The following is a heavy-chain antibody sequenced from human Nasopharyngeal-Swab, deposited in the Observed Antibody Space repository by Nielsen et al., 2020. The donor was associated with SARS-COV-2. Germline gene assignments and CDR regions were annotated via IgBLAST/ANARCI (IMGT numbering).Heavy chain of an antibody. CDR3: TAECSSTSCYADY. CDR2: IKSKTDGGTT. CDR1: GFTFSNAW. D-gene: IGHD2-2*01. J-gene: IGHJ4*02. Sequence: GESLKISCAASGFTFSNAWMSWVRQAPGEGLEWVGRIKSKTDGGTTDYAAPVKGRFTISRDDSKNTLYLQMNSLKTEDTAVYYCTAECSSTSCYADYWGQGTLVTVSS. V-gene: IGHV3-15*01.